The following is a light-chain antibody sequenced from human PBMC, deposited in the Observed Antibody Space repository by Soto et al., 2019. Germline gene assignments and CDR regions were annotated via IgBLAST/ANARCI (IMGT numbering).Light chain of an antibody. CDR2: KVS. Sequence: QSALTQPAAVSGSPGQSITISCTGTSSDVGASNYVSWYQQLPGKVPNLIIYKVSSRPSGVSDRFSGSKSGNTASLTISGLQAEDEGDYYCNAYTTSSTRIFGSGTKVTVL. CDR1: SSDVGASNY. CDR3: NAYTTSSTRI. J-gene: IGLJ1*01. V-gene: IGLV2-14*01.